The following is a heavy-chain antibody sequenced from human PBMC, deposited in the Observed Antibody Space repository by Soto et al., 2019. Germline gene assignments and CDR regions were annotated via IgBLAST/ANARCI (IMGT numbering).Heavy chain of an antibody. J-gene: IGHJ5*02. Sequence: GGSLRLSCAASGFTFRSYAMSWVRQAPGKGLEWVSGISGSGISTHYADSVKGRFTISRDNSKNTLYLQMNSLRAEDTAVYYCAKARRFTGTPNWFDPWGQGTLVTAPQ. D-gene: IGHD1-1*01. CDR3: AKARRFTGTPNWFDP. CDR1: GFTFRSYA. CDR2: ISGSGIST. V-gene: IGHV3-23*01.